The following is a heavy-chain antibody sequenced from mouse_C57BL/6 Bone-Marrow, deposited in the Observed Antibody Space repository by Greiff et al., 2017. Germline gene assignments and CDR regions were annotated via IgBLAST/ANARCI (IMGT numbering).Heavy chain of an antibody. CDR2: IDPETGGT. V-gene: IGHV1-15*01. CDR1: GYTFTDYE. J-gene: IGHJ4*01. Sequence: VQLQQSGAELVRPGASVTLSCKASGYTFTDYEMHRVKQTPVHGLEWIGAIDPETGGTAYNQKFKGKAILTADKSSSTAYMELRSLTSEDSAVYYCTREYYAMDYWGQGTSVTVSS. CDR3: TREYYAMDY.